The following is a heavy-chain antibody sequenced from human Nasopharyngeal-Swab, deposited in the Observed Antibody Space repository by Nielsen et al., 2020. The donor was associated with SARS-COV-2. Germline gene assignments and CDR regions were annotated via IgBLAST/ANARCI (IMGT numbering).Heavy chain of an antibody. J-gene: IGHJ4*02. CDR1: GFTFSSYG. V-gene: IGHV3-23*01. CDR2: IGGSGVTT. Sequence: GASLKISCAASGFTFSSYGMSWVRQAPGKGLQWVSGIGGSGVTTYYADSVKGRFTISGDNAKNSLYLQMNSLRAEDTAVYYCARALPDTYCGGDCYYNWGQGTLVTVSS. CDR3: ARALPDTYCGGDCYYN. D-gene: IGHD2-21*02.